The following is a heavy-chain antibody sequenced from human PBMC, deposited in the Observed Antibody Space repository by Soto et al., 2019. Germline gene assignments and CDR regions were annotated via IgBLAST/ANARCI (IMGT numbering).Heavy chain of an antibody. J-gene: IGHJ5*01. CDR1: GCSFNIFSYY. CDR3: ARGRYCLTGRCFPNWFDS. D-gene: IGHD7-27*01. CDR2: IYYSGST. V-gene: IGHV4-30-4*08. Sequence: SLTCTVSGCSFNIFSYYWIWIRQPPGKGLEWIGYIYYSGSTNYNPSFESRVAISVDTSKSQFSLNVTSVTAADTAVYFCARGRYCLTGRCFPNWFDSWGQGALVTVSS.